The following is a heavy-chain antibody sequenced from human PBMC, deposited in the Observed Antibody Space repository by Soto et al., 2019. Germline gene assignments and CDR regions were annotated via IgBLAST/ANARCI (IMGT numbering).Heavy chain of an antibody. Sequence: GESLKISCKGSGYKFSTYWIGWVRQMPGKGLEWMGIIYPGDSDTRYSPSFQGQVTTSADKSISTAYLQWSSLKASDTAIYYCARPLSFDFWSGSFVWGQGTTVTVSS. D-gene: IGHD3-3*01. V-gene: IGHV5-51*01. CDR1: GYKFSTYW. CDR3: ARPLSFDFWSGSFV. J-gene: IGHJ6*02. CDR2: IYPGDSDT.